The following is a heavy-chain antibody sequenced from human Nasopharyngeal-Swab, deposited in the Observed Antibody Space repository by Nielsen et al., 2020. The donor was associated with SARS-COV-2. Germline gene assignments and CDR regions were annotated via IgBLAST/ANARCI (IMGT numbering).Heavy chain of an antibody. V-gene: IGHV4-34*08. CDR3: AALKYCSGGSCYSFHTVGAFDI. CDR1: GFTFSSYS. Sequence: GSLRLSCAASGFTFSSYSMNWVRQPPGKGLEWIGEINHSGSTNYNPSLKSRVTISVDTSKNQFSLKLSSVTAADTAVYYCAALKYCSGGSCYSFHTVGAFDIWGQGTMVTVSS. J-gene: IGHJ3*02. D-gene: IGHD2-15*01. CDR2: INHSGST.